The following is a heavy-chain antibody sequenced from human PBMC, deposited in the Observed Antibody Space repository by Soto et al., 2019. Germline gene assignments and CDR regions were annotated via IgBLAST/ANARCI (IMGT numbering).Heavy chain of an antibody. CDR1: GFTFSAYW. D-gene: IGHD7-27*01. CDR2: IVQDGSEK. Sequence: GGSLRLSCAASGFTFSAYWMSWVRQAPGKGLEWVASIVQDGSEKYYLDSVKGRFTISRDNAKNSLYLQMNSLGAEDTAIYYCARILGRTTEDYWGQGTQVTVS. CDR3: ARILGRTTEDY. V-gene: IGHV3-7*04. J-gene: IGHJ4*02.